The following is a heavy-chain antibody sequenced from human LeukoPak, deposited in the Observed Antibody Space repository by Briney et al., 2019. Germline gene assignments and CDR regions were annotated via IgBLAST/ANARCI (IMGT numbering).Heavy chain of an antibody. J-gene: IGHJ4*02. CDR3: ARVETALDGHALGYRPYWLFHY. D-gene: IGHD5-12*01. V-gene: IGHV4-59*01. CDR1: NAHIEDYF. Sequence: SETLSLTRPVSNAHIEDYFWSWIRQPPGKGLDWIGGISNIGSTNYNPSLKSRVTISLDTSKNQFSLKLTSLTAADTAVYYCARVETALDGHALGYRPYWLFHYWGQGTLVTVSS. CDR2: ISNIGST.